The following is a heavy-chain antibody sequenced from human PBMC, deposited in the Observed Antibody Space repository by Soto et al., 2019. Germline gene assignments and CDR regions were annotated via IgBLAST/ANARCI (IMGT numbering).Heavy chain of an antibody. J-gene: IGHJ3*02. CDR3: ARLPYYDTPPVTFDI. V-gene: IGHV4-39*01. CDR1: SGSISSSLYY. D-gene: IGHD3-22*01. Sequence: PSETVSLTCSVSSGSISSSLYYWGWIRQPPGKGLEWIGTIYSTVSTHYNPSLKSRVTISVDTSKNQFSLKLNSVTAADTAVYYCARLPYYDTPPVTFDIWGQGAMVTVSS. CDR2: IYSTVST.